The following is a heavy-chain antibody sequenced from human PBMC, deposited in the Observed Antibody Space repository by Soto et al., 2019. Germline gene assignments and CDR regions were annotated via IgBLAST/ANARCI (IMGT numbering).Heavy chain of an antibody. CDR1: GVTSSRCW. CDR2: MNADGSTT. CDR3: VRDRGNPDSFDI. V-gene: IGHV3-74*01. J-gene: IGHJ3*02. D-gene: IGHD3-10*01. Sequence: PGLLMRDSCGAAGVTSSRCWLHCVSKAPGKGLEWVSHMNADGSTTLYADSVKGRFTISRDNAKNTLYLQMNSLRAEDTAVYYCVRDRGNPDSFDIWGQGTIVTVSS.